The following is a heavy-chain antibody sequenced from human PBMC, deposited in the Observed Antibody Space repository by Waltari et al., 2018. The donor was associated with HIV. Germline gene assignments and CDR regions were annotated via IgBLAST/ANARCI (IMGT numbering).Heavy chain of an antibody. D-gene: IGHD3-9*01. Sequence: EVQLVESGGGLVQPGGSLSLSCAASGFTFSSCWMSWVRQAPGKGLEWVANIKQDGSEKNYVDSVKGRFTISRDSAKNSLYLQMNSLRAEDTAVYYCARSLRDWYGSFDYWGQGTLVTVSS. CDR3: ARSLRDWYGSFDY. J-gene: IGHJ4*02. CDR2: IKQDGSEK. CDR1: GFTFSSCW. V-gene: IGHV3-7*01.